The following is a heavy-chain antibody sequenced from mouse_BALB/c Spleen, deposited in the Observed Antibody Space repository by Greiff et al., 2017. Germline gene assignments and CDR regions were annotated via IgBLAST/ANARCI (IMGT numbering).Heavy chain of an antibody. J-gene: IGHJ4*01. D-gene: IGHD2-1*01. CDR3: AVEKGGIYYGNYVDAMDY. V-gene: IGHV2-3*01. CDR2: IWGDGST. Sequence: QVQLQESGPGLVAPSQSLSITCTVSGFSLTSYGVSWVRQPPGKGLEWLGVIWGDGSTNYHSALISRLSISKDNSKSQVFLKLNSLQTDDTATYYCAVEKGGIYYGNYVDAMDYWGQGTSVTVSS. CDR1: GFSLTSYG.